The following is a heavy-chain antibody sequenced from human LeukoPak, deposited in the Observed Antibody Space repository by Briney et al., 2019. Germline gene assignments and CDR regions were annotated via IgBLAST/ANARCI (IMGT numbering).Heavy chain of an antibody. J-gene: IGHJ4*02. V-gene: IGHV4-61*01. CDR1: GGSVSSGSYY. Sequence: PSETLSLTCTVSGGSVSSGSYYWSWIRQPPGKGLEWIGYIYYSGSTNYNPSLKSRVTISVDTSKNQFSLKLSSVTAADTAVYYCARDVPGGDGDRGVYYFDYWGQGTLVTVSS. D-gene: IGHD4-17*01. CDR2: IYYSGST. CDR3: ARDVPGGDGDRGVYYFDY.